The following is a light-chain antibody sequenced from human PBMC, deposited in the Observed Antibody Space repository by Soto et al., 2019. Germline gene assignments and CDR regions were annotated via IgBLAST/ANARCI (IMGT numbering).Light chain of an antibody. J-gene: IGKJ4*01. CDR1: QSIISY. CDR3: QQSYSTYPLT. Sequence: DIQMTQSPASLSASVGDRVTITCRASQSIISYLNWYQQKPGKAPKLLVYAASRLQSGVPSRFSGSGSGTDFTLTISSLQAEDFATYYCQQSYSTYPLTFGGGTKVEIK. V-gene: IGKV1-39*01. CDR2: AAS.